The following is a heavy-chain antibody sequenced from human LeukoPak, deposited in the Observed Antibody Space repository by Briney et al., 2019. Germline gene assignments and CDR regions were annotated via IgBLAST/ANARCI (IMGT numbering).Heavy chain of an antibody. V-gene: IGHV1-69*06. Sequence: SVKVSCKASGDTFSSYAISWVRQAPGQGLEWMGGIIPIFGTANYAQKFQGRVTITADKSTSTAYMELSSLRSEDTAVYYCARDQCPRDTGYSSRWYKWNGFDMSGEGSLVTV. CDR1: GDTFSSYA. CDR2: IIPIFGTA. J-gene: IGHJ3*02. D-gene: IGHD6-13*01. CDR3: ARDQCPRDTGYSSRWYKWNGFDM.